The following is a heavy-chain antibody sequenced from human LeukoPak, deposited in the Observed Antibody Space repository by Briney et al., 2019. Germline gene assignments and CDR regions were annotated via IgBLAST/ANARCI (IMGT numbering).Heavy chain of an antibody. Sequence: GGSLRLSCAASGFSVGSNYMTWVRQAPGKGLEWLGFIRSKASGGAIEYDPSVDGRFTISRDDSKSIAYLQMTSLKTEDTATYFCTREVDGMSAYWGQGTLVTVSS. CDR3: TREVDGMSAY. CDR1: GFSVGSNY. J-gene: IGHJ4*02. D-gene: IGHD1-14*01. CDR2: IRSKASGGAI. V-gene: IGHV3-49*04.